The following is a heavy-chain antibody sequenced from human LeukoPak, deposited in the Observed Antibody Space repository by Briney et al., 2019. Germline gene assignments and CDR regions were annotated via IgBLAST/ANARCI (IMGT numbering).Heavy chain of an antibody. CDR3: ARKVCTSANCDRGYFAY. Sequence: SSETLSLTCTVSGGSIISSDYSWDWIRQPPGKGLEWIGTISYSGSTYYNPSLNSRVTMSADTSKNQFSLKLSSVTAADTAMYYCARKVCTSANCDRGYFAYWGQGTLVTVSS. V-gene: IGHV4-39*01. J-gene: IGHJ4*02. CDR1: GGSIISSDYS. D-gene: IGHD2-2*02. CDR2: ISYSGST.